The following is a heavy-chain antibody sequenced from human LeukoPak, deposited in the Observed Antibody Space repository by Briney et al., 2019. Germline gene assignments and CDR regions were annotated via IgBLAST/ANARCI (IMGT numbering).Heavy chain of an antibody. D-gene: IGHD3-9*01. CDR3: ARGEYYDILSDAFDI. V-gene: IGHV4-59*08. CDR1: GGSISSYY. J-gene: IGHJ3*02. Sequence: SETLSLTCTVSGGSISSYYWSWIRQPPGKGLEWIGYTYYSGSTNYNPSLKSRVTISVDTSKNQFSLKLSSVTAADTAVYYCARGEYYDILSDAFDIWGQGTMVTVSS. CDR2: TYYSGST.